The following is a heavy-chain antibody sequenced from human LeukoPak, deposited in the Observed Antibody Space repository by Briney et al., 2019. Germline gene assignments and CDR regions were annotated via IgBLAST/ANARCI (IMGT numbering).Heavy chain of an antibody. CDR3: ARETFYDYYDSSGYYQFDY. CDR2: INPNSGGT. V-gene: IGHV1-2*02. D-gene: IGHD3-22*01. Sequence: ASVKVSCKASGYTFTGYYMHWVRQAPGQGLEWMGWINPNSGGTNYAQKFQGRVTMTRDTSISTAYMELSSLRSEDTAVYYCARETFYDYYDSSGYYQFDYWGQGTLVTVSS. J-gene: IGHJ4*02. CDR1: GYTFTGYY.